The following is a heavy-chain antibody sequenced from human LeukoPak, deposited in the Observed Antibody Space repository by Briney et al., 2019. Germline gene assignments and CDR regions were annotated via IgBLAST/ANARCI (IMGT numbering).Heavy chain of an antibody. CDR3: ARHGSGHDY. CDR1: GGSFSGYY. D-gene: IGHD3-10*01. CDR2: INHSGST. J-gene: IGHJ4*02. V-gene: IGHV4-34*01. Sequence: SETLSLTCAVYGGSFSGYYWSWIRQPPGKGLEWIGEINHSGSTNYNPSLKSRVAISVDTSKNQSSLKLSSVTAADTAVYYCARHGSGHDYWGQGTLVTASS.